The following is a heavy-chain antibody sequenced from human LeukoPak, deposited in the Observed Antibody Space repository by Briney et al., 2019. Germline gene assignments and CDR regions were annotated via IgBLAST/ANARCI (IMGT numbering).Heavy chain of an antibody. CDR2: IRGSGGST. J-gene: IGHJ4*02. D-gene: IGHD1-26*01. V-gene: IGHV3-23*01. CDR3: AKDLSGGSYGSY. Sequence: GGSLRLSCAASGFTFSSYAMSWVRQAPGKGLEWVSAIRGSGGSTYYADSVKGRFTISRDNSKNTLYLQMNSLRAEDTAVYYCAKDLSGGSYGSYWGQGTLVTVSS. CDR1: GFTFSSYA.